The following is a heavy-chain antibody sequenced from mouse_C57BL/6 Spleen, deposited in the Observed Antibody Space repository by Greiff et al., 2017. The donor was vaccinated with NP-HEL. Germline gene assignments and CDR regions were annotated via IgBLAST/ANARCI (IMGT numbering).Heavy chain of an antibody. V-gene: IGHV1-47*01. J-gene: IGHJ3*01. D-gene: IGHD2-3*01. Sequence: QVQLQQSGAELVKPGASVKMSCKASGYTFTTYPIEWMKQIHGKSLEWIGNFHPKNDDPKYNEKFKGKATLTVEKSSSTAYLELSRLTSDDSAVYSCAGPTIDYDGYYEGFAYWGQGTLVTVSA. CDR2: FHPKNDDP. CDR1: GYTFTTYP. CDR3: AGPTIDYDGYYEGFAY.